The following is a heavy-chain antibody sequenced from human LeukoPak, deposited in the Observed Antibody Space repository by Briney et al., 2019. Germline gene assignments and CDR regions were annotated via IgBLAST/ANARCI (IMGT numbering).Heavy chain of an antibody. D-gene: IGHD3-22*01. CDR1: GFTFSSYW. CDR2: IKQDGSEK. Sequence: PGGSLRLSCAASGFTFSSYWMSWVRQAPGKGLEWVANIKQDGSEKYYVDSVKGRFTISRDNSKNTLYLQMNSLRAEDTAVYYCAKPWWDSSGYLYYFDYWGQGTLVTVSS. J-gene: IGHJ4*02. V-gene: IGHV3-7*03. CDR3: AKPWWDSSGYLYYFDY.